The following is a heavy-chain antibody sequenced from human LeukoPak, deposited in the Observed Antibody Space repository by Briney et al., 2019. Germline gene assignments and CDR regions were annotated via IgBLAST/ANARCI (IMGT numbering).Heavy chain of an antibody. V-gene: IGHV3-30*18. CDR1: GYTFSGYA. CDR3: AKRSDVVTSIPDS. Sequence: GGSLRLSCAASGYTFSGYAIHWVRQAPGKGLEWVAVISYDGRTEYYADSVKGLFTISRDNSKNTAYLQINSLRGEDTAVYYCAKRSDVVTSIPDSWGQGTLVTVSS. D-gene: IGHD2-21*02. J-gene: IGHJ5*01. CDR2: ISYDGRTE.